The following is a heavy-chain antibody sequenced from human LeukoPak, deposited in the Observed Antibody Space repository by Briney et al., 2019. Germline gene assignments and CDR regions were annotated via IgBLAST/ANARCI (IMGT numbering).Heavy chain of an antibody. D-gene: IGHD6-13*01. CDR1: GYTFTRFD. V-gene: IGHV1-8*01. CDR2: MNPNTDKT. CDR3: ARGGPGLASAGIYDF. J-gene: IGHJ4*02. Sequence: EASVKVSCKASGYTFTRFDINWVRQATGQGLEWMGWMNPNTDKTGYARNFQGRATMTKNISISTAYMEVSSLTYEDTAIYYCARGGPGLASAGIYDFWGQGTLITVSS.